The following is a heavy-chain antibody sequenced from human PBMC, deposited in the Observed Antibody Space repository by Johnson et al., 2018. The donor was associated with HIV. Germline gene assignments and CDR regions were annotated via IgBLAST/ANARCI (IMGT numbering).Heavy chain of an antibody. CDR1: GFAFSSYG. D-gene: IGHD4-17*01. CDR3: ARHAGGDFTYGLFQH. CDR2: ISYDGSNK. V-gene: IGHV3-30*03. J-gene: IGHJ1*01. Sequence: QVQLVESGGGVVQPGRSLRLSCAASGFAFSSYGMHWVRQAPGKGLEWVAIISYDGSNKYYADSVKGRLTIFRDNAKNSLYIQMSGLREEDTALYYCARHAGGDFTYGLFQHWGRGTLVTVSS.